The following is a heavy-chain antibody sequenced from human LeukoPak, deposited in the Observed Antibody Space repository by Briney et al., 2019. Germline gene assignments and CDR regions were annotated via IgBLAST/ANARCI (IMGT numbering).Heavy chain of an antibody. CDR2: ISTYNGNT. CDR1: GGTFSSCA. D-gene: IGHD3-10*01. V-gene: IGHV1-18*01. CDR3: AVGSTFDY. J-gene: IGHJ4*02. Sequence: ASVKVSCKASGGTFSSCAISWVRQAPGQGLEWMGWISTYNGNTNYAQKLQGRVTMTTDTSTSTAYMELRSLRSDDTAVYYCAVGSTFDYWGQGTLVTVSS.